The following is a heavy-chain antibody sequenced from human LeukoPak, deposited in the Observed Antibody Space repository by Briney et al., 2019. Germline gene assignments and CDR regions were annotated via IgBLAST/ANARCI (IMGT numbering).Heavy chain of an antibody. V-gene: IGHV3-66*01. D-gene: IGHD3-22*01. CDR1: GFTVSSNY. J-gene: IGHJ4*02. Sequence: PGGSLRLSCAASGFTVSSNYMSWVRQAPGKGLEWVSNIYTGDNTFYADSVKGRFTISRDNSKNTLYLQMNSLRAEDTAVYYCAKDMYYDSSGPVFDYWGQGTLVTVSS. CDR2: IYTGDNT. CDR3: AKDMYYDSSGPVFDY.